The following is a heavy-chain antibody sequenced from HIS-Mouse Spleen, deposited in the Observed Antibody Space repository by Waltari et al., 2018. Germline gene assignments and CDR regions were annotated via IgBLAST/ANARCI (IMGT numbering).Heavy chain of an antibody. CDR1: CGSIRRSSYY. V-gene: IGHV4-39*07. J-gene: IGHJ2*01. Sequence: QLQLQESGPGLVKPSETLSLTCTVSCGSIRRSSYYRGWIRQPPGKGLELIGSIYYSGSTYYNPSLKSRVTISVDTSKNQFSLKLSSVTAADTAVYYCAREIPYSSSWYDWYFDLWGRGTLVTVSS. D-gene: IGHD6-13*01. CDR2: IYYSGST. CDR3: AREIPYSSSWYDWYFDL.